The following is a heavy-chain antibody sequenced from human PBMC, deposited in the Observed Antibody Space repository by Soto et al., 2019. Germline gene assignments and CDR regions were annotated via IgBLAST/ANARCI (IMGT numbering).Heavy chain of an antibody. CDR3: TTVFLWSYYFDN. V-gene: IGHV3-15*05. Sequence: WGSLRLSCATSGFIFNNAWMTWVRHAPGKGLEWVGRIKKESDGGTRDYAAPVKGRFTISRDDSRNTLYLQMNSLRTEDTGVYYCTTVFLWSYYFDNRGQGTLVTVSS. J-gene: IGHJ4*02. CDR1: GFIFNNAW. D-gene: IGHD2-21*01. CDR2: IKKESDGGTR.